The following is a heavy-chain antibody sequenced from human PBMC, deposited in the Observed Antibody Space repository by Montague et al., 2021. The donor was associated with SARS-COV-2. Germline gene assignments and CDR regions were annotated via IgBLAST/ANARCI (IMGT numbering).Heavy chain of an antibody. CDR1: GFTFSSYA. V-gene: IGHV3-30-3*01. D-gene: IGHD1-7*01. Sequence: SLRLSCAASGFTFSSYAMYWVRQAPGKGLEWVAVIPYDGSNKYYADSVKGRFTISRDNSKNTLYVQMDSLRAEDTAVYYCARGVETGTPFTYYYYGMDVWGQGTIVTVSS. CDR2: IPYDGSNK. J-gene: IGHJ6*02. CDR3: ARGVETGTPFTYYYYGMDV.